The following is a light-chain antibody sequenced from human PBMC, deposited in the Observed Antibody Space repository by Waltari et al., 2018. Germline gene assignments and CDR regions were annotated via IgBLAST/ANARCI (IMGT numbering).Light chain of an antibody. CDR3: QQYNYWPRFT. CDR2: GSS. V-gene: IGKV3-15*01. J-gene: IGKJ3*01. CDR1: QSISTN. Sequence: EIVMTQSPAILSVSPGERATLSCRASQSISTNLAWYQHKTGQAPRLLIHGSSTRATCIPARFSGSGSGTEFTLTISSLQSEDFAVYYCQQYNYWPRFTFGPGTKVDIK.